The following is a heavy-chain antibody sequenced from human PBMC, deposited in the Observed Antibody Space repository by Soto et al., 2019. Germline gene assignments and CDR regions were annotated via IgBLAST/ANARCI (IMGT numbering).Heavy chain of an antibody. CDR1: GFTFRWFG. Sequence: PGGSLRLSCAGSGFTFRWFGMNWVRQAPGKGLEWVARISNDGSNEYYVDSVKGRFTISRDNSKNTLCLQMDSLRAEDTAVYYCAKGEVRGIIPSYFDDWGLGTLVTVSS. V-gene: IGHV3-30*18. D-gene: IGHD3-10*01. CDR2: ISNDGSNE. CDR3: AKGEVRGIIPSYFDD. J-gene: IGHJ4*02.